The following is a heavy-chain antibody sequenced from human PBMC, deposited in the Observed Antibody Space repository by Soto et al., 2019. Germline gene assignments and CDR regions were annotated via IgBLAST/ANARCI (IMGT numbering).Heavy chain of an antibody. Sequence: QVQLQESGPGLVKPSQTLSLTCTVSGVSISSGDYYWSWILQPPGKGLEWIGFIYYSWNTYYNTSLKSRVIMSVATSKNQLSLKLSSVTAADTAVYYCARENGMVRYGMDVWGQGTTVTVSS. V-gene: IGHV4-30-4*01. CDR1: GVSISSGDYY. J-gene: IGHJ6*02. D-gene: IGHD3-10*01. CDR3: ARENGMVRYGMDV. CDR2: IYYSWNT.